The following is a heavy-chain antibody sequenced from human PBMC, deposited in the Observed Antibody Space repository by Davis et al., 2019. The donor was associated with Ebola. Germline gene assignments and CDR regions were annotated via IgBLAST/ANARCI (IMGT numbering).Heavy chain of an antibody. CDR2: IYYSGST. D-gene: IGHD5-18*01. J-gene: IGHJ6*02. CDR3: ARGHTYGSMVYGMDV. CDR1: GGSISSGDYY. Sequence: LRLSCTVSGGSISSGDYYWSWIRQPPGKGLEWIGYIYYSGSTYYNPSLKSRVTISVDTSKNQFSLKLSSVTAADTAVFYCARGHTYGSMVYGMDVWGQGTTVTVSS. V-gene: IGHV4-30-4*01.